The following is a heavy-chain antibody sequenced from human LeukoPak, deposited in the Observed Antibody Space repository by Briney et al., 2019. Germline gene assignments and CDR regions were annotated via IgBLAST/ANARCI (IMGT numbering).Heavy chain of an antibody. Sequence: GGSLRLSCAASGFTFSSYAMHWVRQAPGKGLEWVAVISYDGSNKYYADSVKGRFTISRDNSKNTLYLQMNSLRAEDTAVYYCARGTIFGVVINYYYYYGMDVWGQGTTVTVSS. V-gene: IGHV3-30-3*01. D-gene: IGHD3-3*01. J-gene: IGHJ6*02. CDR1: GFTFSSYA. CDR2: ISYDGSNK. CDR3: ARGTIFGVVINYYYYYGMDV.